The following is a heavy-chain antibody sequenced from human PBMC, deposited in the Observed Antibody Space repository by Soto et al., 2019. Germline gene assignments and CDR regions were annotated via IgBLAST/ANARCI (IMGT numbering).Heavy chain of an antibody. J-gene: IGHJ5*02. CDR3: ARVPPSSWYEGNWFDP. Sequence: QVQLVQSGAEVKKPGASVKVSCKASGYTFTSYAMHWVRQAPGQRLEWMGWINAGNGNTKYSQKFQGRVTITRDTSASTAYMELSSLRSEDTAVYYCARVPPSSWYEGNWFDPWGQGTLVTVSS. CDR1: GYTFTSYA. CDR2: INAGNGNT. D-gene: IGHD6-13*01. V-gene: IGHV1-3*01.